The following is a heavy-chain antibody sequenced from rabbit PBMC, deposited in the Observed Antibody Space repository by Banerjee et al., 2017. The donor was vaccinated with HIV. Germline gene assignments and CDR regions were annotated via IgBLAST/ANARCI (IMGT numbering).Heavy chain of an antibody. CDR2: IYASEGSA. Sequence: QEQLEESGGGLVKPGGTLTLTCKASGFDFSSYYMSWVRQAPGKGLEWIGAIYASEGSADYASWVNGRFTFSSDNAQNTVDLQINSLTAADTATYFCARISGWGGDLWGQGTLVTVS. CDR1: GFDFSSYY. V-gene: IGHV1S43*01. CDR3: ARISGWGGDL. D-gene: IGHD4-1*01. J-gene: IGHJ4*01.